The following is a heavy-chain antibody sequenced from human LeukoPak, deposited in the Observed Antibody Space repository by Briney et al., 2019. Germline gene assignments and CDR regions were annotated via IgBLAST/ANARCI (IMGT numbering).Heavy chain of an antibody. CDR3: AKDFGRYCSGGSCYAHFDY. V-gene: IGHV3-30*18. J-gene: IGHJ4*02. CDR2: ISYDGGNK. Sequence: PGGSLRLSCAASGFTFSSYGMHWVRQAPGKGLEWVAVISYDGGNKYYADSVKGRFTISRDNSKNTLYLQMNSLRAEDTAVYYCAKDFGRYCSGGSCYAHFDYWGQGTLVTVSS. CDR1: GFTFSSYG. D-gene: IGHD2-15*01.